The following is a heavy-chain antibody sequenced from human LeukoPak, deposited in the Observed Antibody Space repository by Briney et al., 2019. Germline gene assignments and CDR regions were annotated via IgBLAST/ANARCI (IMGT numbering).Heavy chain of an antibody. CDR2: MKPDGSEK. CDR3: ARDGVWFGEFFDS. Sequence: GGSLRLSCAASGFTFSTYWMSWVRQAPGKGPEWVANMKPDGSEKHYVDSVKGRFTISRDNAKNSLYLQMHSLRADDTAVYFCARDGVWFGEFFDSWGQGTLVTVSS. D-gene: IGHD3-10*01. V-gene: IGHV3-7*05. J-gene: IGHJ4*02. CDR1: GFTFSTYW.